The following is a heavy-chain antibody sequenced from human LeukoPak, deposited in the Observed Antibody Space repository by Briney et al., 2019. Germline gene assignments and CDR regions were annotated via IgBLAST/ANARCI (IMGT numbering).Heavy chain of an antibody. V-gene: IGHV3-30*18. CDR2: IAKDGNNK. Sequence: PGGSLRLSCAPSGFTVSSYGIHWVRQAPSKGLEWVAVIAKDGNNKNYADTVKGRFTISRDKSKNTLNRQMNRLRAEDTAVYYCAKAGYSSGWRNIDYWGQGTLVTVSS. CDR1: GFTVSSYG. CDR3: AKAGYSSGWRNIDY. J-gene: IGHJ4*02. D-gene: IGHD6-19*01.